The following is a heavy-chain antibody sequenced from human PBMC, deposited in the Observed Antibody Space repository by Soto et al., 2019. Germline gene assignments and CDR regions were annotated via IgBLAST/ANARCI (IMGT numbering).Heavy chain of an antibody. V-gene: IGHV3-48*03. D-gene: IGHD6-13*01. CDR3: AQGYLYST. CDR1: GFIFSSYD. CDR2: ISGSGSDT. J-gene: IGHJ4*02. Sequence: GGSLRLSCAASGFIFSSYDMHWVRQAPGKGLEWISYISGSGSDTHYADSVKGRFTVSRDNAKNLLYLQLSSLRADDTAVYYCAQGYLYSTWGQGILVTVSS.